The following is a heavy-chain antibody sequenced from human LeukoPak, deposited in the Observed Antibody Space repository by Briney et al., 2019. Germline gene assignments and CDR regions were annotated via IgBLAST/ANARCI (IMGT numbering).Heavy chain of an antibody. J-gene: IGHJ4*02. CDR1: GDSISSSTYY. V-gene: IGHV4-61*05. D-gene: IGHD1-26*01. CDR2: IYYSGST. Sequence: SETLSLTCTVSGDSISSSTYYWSWIRQPPGKGLEWIGYIYYSGSTNYNPSLKSRVTISVDTSKNQFSLKLSSVTAADTAVYYCARGQTGGSYLAKGEAIDYWGQGTLVTVSS. CDR3: ARGQTGGSYLAKGEAIDY.